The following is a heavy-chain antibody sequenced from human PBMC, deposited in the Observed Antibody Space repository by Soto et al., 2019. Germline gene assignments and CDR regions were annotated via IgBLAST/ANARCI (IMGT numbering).Heavy chain of an antibody. J-gene: IGHJ6*02. CDR3: ARLPDILNGKLDV. V-gene: IGHV4-39*01. D-gene: IGHD3-9*01. Sequence: SETLSLTCTVSGGSISSSSYYLGWIRQPPGKGLEWIGSIYYSGSTYYNPSLKSRVTISVDTSKNQFSLKLSSVTAADTAVYYCARLPDILNGKLDVWGQGTTVTVSS. CDR2: IYYSGST. CDR1: GGSISSSSYY.